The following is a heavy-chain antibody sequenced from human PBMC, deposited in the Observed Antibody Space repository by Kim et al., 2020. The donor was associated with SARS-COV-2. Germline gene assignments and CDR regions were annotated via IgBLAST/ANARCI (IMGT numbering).Heavy chain of an antibody. J-gene: IGHJ4*02. Sequence: SATSYVDSVLGRFTISRDNAKSSLYLQMTRLRADDTAVYYCARTSSAYFDYWGQGTLVTVSS. V-gene: IGHV3-7*03. D-gene: IGHD2-2*01. CDR2: SAT. CDR3: ARTSSAYFDY.